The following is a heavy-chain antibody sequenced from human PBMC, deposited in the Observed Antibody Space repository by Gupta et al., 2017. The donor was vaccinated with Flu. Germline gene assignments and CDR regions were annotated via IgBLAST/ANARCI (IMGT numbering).Heavy chain of an antibody. CDR1: GYTFTDYW. V-gene: IGHV5-51*01. CDR3: AALPFLEWRTLRFDP. D-gene: IGHD3-3*01. Sequence: EVLLVQFGAEVKQPGESLKIFCEASGYTFTDYWIAWVRQMPGKGLEWLGHIWHGGSDTRYGPAIEGQVTISVDKSINTAYLQWSSLKASDSAMYYCAALPFLEWRTLRFDPWGQGTLVTVSS. CDR2: IWHGGSDT. J-gene: IGHJ5*02.